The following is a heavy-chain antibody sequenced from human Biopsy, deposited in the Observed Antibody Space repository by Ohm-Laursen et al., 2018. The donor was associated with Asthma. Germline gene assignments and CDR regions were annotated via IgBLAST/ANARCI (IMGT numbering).Heavy chain of an antibody. J-gene: IGHJ3*02. CDR2: INAGNGNT. CDR3: ARTYYDFLTGQVNDVFAI. Sequence: ASVKVSCKASGYTFISYAIHWVRQAPGQRLEWMGWINAGNGNTKYSQKFQGRVTITRDTSASTAYMELSSLRSEDMAVYYCARTYYDFLTGQVNDVFAIWGQGTMVTVSS. D-gene: IGHD3-9*01. V-gene: IGHV1-3*01. CDR1: GYTFISYA.